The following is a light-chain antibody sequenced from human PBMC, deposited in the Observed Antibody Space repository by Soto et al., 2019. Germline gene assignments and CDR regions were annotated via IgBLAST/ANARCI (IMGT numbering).Light chain of an antibody. Sequence: QSALAQPASVSGSPGQSITIPCTGTSSDIGNYNAVSWYQQHPGKAPKLIIYEVTNRPSGVSDRFSGSKSGNTASLTISGLQAEDEADYYFGSWTTFGPYVVATGPKVTAL. J-gene: IGLJ1*01. V-gene: IGLV2-14*01. CDR1: SSDIGNYNA. CDR2: EVT. CDR3: GSWTTFGPYV.